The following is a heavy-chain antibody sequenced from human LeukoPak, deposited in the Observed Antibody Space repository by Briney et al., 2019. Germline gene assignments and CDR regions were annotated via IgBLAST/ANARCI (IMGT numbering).Heavy chain of an antibody. J-gene: IGHJ6*04. CDR2: FHPEDGET. D-gene: IGHD3-10*01. Sequence: ASVKVSCKVSGYTVTELSMHWVRQSPGKGLEWMGGFHPEDGETIYVQKFQGRVTMTEDTSTDTAYMELSSLRSEDTAVYYCATGLWFGEYLDVWGKGTAVTISS. V-gene: IGHV1-24*01. CDR1: GYTVTELS. CDR3: ATGLWFGEYLDV.